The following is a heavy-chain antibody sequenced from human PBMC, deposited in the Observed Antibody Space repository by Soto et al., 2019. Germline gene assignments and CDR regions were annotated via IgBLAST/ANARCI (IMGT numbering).Heavy chain of an antibody. CDR2: IYWDDDH. CDR3: AREMYYSTYFDS. J-gene: IGHJ4*02. V-gene: IGHV2-5*02. CDR1: GFSLSTNGVG. Sequence: QITLKESGPTLVRPTQTLTLTCTFSGFSLSTNGVGVGWLRQPPGKALEWLALIYWDDDHRYSPSLKTRITITKDTSKNQGVLTMTKFVPADTATYYCAREMYYSTYFDSWGQGTLVTVSS. D-gene: IGHD3-10*01.